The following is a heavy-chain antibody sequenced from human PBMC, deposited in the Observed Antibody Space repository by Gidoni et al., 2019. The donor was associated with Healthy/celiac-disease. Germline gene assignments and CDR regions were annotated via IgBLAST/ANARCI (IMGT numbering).Heavy chain of an antibody. CDR2: IIPIFGTA. J-gene: IGHJ1*01. D-gene: IGHD2-2*01. V-gene: IGHV1-69*01. CDR3: ARDRWEYQLLSRYFQH. CDR1: GGTFSSYA. Sequence: QVQLVQSGAEVKKPGSSVKVSCKASGGTFSSYAISWVRQAPGQGLEWMGGIIPIFGTANYAQKFQGRVTITADESTSTTYMELSSLRSEDTAVYYCARDRWEYQLLSRYFQHWGQGTLVTVSS.